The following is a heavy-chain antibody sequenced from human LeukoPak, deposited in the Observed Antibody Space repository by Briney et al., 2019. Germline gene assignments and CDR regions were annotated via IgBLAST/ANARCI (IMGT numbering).Heavy chain of an antibody. Sequence: GGSLRLSCAASGFTFSSYALSRVRQAPGKGPEWVSGISSSGKSTYYADSVKGRFTISRDNSKNTLYLQMNSLRAEDTAVYYCAKEPYRPPQWPGGWGQGTLVTVSS. V-gene: IGHV3-23*01. CDR2: ISSSGKST. CDR3: AKEPYRPPQWPGG. D-gene: IGHD6-19*01. J-gene: IGHJ1*01. CDR1: GFTFSSYA.